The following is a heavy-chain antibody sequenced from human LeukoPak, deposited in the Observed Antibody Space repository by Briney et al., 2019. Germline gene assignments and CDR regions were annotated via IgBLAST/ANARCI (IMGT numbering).Heavy chain of an antibody. V-gene: IGHV4-59*08. CDR3: ARHVHYYDSSGYRYYYGMDV. J-gene: IGHJ6*02. CDR1: GGSISSNY. Sequence: SETLSLTCTVSGGSISSNYWSWVRQPPGEGLEWIGYIYYSGSTNYNPSLKSRVTISVDTSKNQFSLKLSSVTAADTAVYYCARHVHYYDSSGYRYYYGMDVWGQGTTVTVSS. D-gene: IGHD3-22*01. CDR2: IYYSGST.